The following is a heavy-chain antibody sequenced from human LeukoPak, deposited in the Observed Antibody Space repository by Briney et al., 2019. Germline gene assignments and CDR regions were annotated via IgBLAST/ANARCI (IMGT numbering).Heavy chain of an antibody. CDR1: GGSISSSSYF. V-gene: IGHV4-39*02. D-gene: IGHD2-15*01. CDR3: AREPGYCSGGSCYGGWFDP. CDR2: IYYSGST. J-gene: IGHJ5*02. Sequence: SETLSLTCTVSGGSISSSSYFWGWIRQPPGKGLEWIGNIYYSGSTYYNPSLKSRVAISGDTSKNQFSLKLTSVTAADTAVYYCAREPGYCSGGSCYGGWFDPWGQGTLVTVSS.